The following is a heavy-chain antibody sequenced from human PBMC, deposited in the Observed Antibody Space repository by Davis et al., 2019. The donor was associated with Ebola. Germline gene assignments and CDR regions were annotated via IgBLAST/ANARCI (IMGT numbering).Heavy chain of an antibody. CDR2: INHTGST. D-gene: IGHD2-2*01. Sequence: MPSETLSLTCAVFGGSFSDYYWTWIRQPPGKGLEWIGEINHTGSTSYNPSLKSRVTISVDTSKNQFSLKLTSVTAADTAVYYCASFGALRGCSSTSCYGVDPWGQGTLVTVSS. CDR3: ASFGALRGCSSTSCYGVDP. V-gene: IGHV4-34*01. CDR1: GGSFSDYY. J-gene: IGHJ5*02.